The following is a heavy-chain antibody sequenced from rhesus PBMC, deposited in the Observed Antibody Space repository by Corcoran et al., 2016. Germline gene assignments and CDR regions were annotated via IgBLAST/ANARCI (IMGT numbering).Heavy chain of an antibody. CDR2: IAGNSART. CDR3: SRGSYGNYEDY. D-gene: IGHD4-17*01. V-gene: IGHV4-73*01. J-gene: IGHJ4*01. Sequence: QVNLQQWGEGLVKPSETLSLTCAVYGASIRGYYYSTWIRLAPGKGLAWIGNIAGNSARTYYNPSLKKRVTISKDTSKNQLSLKLSSVTAADTAVYYCSRGSYGNYEDYWGQGVLVTVSS. CDR1: GASIRGYYY.